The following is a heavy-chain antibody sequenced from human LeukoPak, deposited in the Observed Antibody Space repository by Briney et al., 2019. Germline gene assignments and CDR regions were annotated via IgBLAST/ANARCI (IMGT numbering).Heavy chain of an antibody. Sequence: PAETLSLTCTVSGGSISSYYWSWIPQPPGKGLEWIWYIYYSGSTNYNPSLKSRVTISVDTSKNQFSLKLSSVTAADTAVYYCAGHSSGWYIMDVWGKGTTVTVSS. V-gene: IGHV4-59*08. J-gene: IGHJ6*03. CDR3: AGHSSGWYIMDV. CDR2: IYYSGST. CDR1: GGSISSYY. D-gene: IGHD6-19*01.